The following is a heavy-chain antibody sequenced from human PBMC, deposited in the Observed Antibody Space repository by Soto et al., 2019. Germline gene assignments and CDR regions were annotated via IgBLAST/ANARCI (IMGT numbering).Heavy chain of an antibody. CDR2: ISYDGSNT. CDR3: VGGQYYFDY. Sequence: QVLLVESGGGVVQPGRSLILSCAASGFPFTTYGMHWVREGPGKGLEWVAVISYDGSNTYYADSVKGRFTISRDNSKNTLYLQMNSLRTEDTALYYCVGGQYYFDYRGQGTLVTVSS. D-gene: IGHD3-10*01. CDR1: GFPFTTYG. J-gene: IGHJ4*02. V-gene: IGHV3-30*03.